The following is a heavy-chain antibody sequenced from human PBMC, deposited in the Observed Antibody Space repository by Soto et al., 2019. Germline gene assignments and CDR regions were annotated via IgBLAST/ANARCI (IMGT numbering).Heavy chain of an antibody. Sequence: GGFLRLSCAASGFTFSSYAMSWVRQAPGKGLEWVSAISGSGGSTYYADSVKGRFTISRDNSKNTLYLQMNSLRAEDTAVYYCASGGLEGPVDYWGQGTLVTVSS. CDR3: ASGGLEGPVDY. V-gene: IGHV3-23*01. CDR2: ISGSGGST. CDR1: GFTFSSYA. D-gene: IGHD3-10*01. J-gene: IGHJ4*02.